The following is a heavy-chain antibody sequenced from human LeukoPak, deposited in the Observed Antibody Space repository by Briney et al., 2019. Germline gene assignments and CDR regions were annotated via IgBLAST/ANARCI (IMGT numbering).Heavy chain of an antibody. D-gene: IGHD3-3*01. CDR1: GYPFSSYW. V-gene: IGHV3-7*01. Sequence: GGSLRLSCAASGYPFSSYWMTWVRQAPGKGQERVANIKQDGSKKSYVDSVKGRFTISRDNAKNSLSLQMNSLRAEDTAVYYCARVYTFGPHYWGQAALVTDPS. CDR3: ARVYTFGPHY. CDR2: IKQDGSKK. J-gene: IGHJ4*02.